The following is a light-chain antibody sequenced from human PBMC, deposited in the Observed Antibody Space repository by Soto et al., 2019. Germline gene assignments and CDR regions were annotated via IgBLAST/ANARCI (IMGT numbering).Light chain of an antibody. CDR1: QSVSSN. J-gene: IGKJ1*01. CDR2: GAS. CDR3: QQYTHWPRT. Sequence: ETVMTQSPATLSGSPGERATLSCRASQSVSSNLAWYQQKPGQAPRLLIYGASTRATGIPARFSGSGSRTEFTLTISSLQSEDFAVYYCQQYTHWPRTFGQGTKVDVK. V-gene: IGKV3-15*01.